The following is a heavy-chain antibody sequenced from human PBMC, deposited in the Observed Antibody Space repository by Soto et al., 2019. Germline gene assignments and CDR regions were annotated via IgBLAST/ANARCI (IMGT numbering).Heavy chain of an antibody. CDR2: IIPIFSRT. J-gene: IGHJ4*02. D-gene: IGHD2-15*01. V-gene: IGHV1-69*01. Sequence: QVQLVQSGTEVKEPGSSVKVSCKASGGSFSTSSFFWVRQGPGQGLEWMGGIIPIFSRTNLAQKFQGRVTFSADESTRTTYMELRSLTSEDKAIYYCARDVVRSTAGDSWGQGTLVTVSS. CDR1: GGSFSTSS. CDR3: ARDVVRSTAGDS.